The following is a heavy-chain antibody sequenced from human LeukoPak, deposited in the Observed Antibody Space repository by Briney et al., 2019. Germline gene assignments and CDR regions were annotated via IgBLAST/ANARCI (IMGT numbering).Heavy chain of an antibody. CDR3: ARRPRGVRFGNWFDP. V-gene: IGHV4-59*12. CDR1: GGPINNVY. CDR2: IYYSGST. Sequence: DPSEALSLTFTVPGGPINNVYGAWVPQPPGRGQGRNGHIYYSGSTNYNPSLKSRVTISVDTSKNQFSLKLSSVTAADTAVYYCARRPRGVRFGNWFDPWGQGTLVTVSS. J-gene: IGHJ5*02. D-gene: IGHD3-10*01.